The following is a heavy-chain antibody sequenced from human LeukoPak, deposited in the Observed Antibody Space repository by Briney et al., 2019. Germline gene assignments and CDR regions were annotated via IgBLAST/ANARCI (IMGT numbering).Heavy chain of an antibody. V-gene: IGHV4-31*03. CDR3: AREVVTPTYNWFDP. CDR2: IYYSGST. CDR1: GGSISSGGYY. Sequence: PSQTLSLTCIVSGGSISSGGYYWSWIRQHPGKGLEWIGYIYYSGSTYYNPSLKSRVTISVDTSKNQFSLKLSSVTAADTAVYYCAREVVTPTYNWFDPWGQGTLVTVSS. J-gene: IGHJ5*02. D-gene: IGHD3-22*01.